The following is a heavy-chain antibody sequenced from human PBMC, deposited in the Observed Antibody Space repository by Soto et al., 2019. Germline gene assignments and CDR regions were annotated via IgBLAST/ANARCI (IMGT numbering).Heavy chain of an antibody. CDR3: ARVIAVASGAFDI. Sequence: GTSVKVSWEASGDTFTSYGSSWVRQAPGQGLEWMGWISAYNGNTNYAQKLQGRVTMTTDTSTSTAYMELRSLRSDDTAVYYCARVIAVASGAFDIWGQGTMVTVSS. CDR1: GDTFTSYG. V-gene: IGHV1-18*01. CDR2: ISAYNGNT. J-gene: IGHJ3*02. D-gene: IGHD6-19*01.